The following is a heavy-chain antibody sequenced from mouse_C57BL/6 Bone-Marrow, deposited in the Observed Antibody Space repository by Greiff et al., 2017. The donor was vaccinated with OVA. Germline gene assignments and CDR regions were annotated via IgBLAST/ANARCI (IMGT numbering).Heavy chain of an antibody. J-gene: IGHJ2*01. CDR3: TLITTVVGFDY. D-gene: IGHD1-1*01. V-gene: IGHV14-1*01. CDR1: GFNIKDYY. Sequence: VQLQQSGAELVRPGASVKLSCTASGFNIKDYYMDWVKQRPEQGLEWIGRIDPEDGDTEYAPKFQGKATMTADTSSNTAYLQLSSLTSEDTAVYYCTLITTVVGFDYWGQGTTLTVSS. CDR2: IDPEDGDT.